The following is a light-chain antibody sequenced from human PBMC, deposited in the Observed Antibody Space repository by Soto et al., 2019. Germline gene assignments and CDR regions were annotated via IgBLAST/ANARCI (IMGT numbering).Light chain of an antibody. CDR3: CTYVGSSTYV. Sequence: QSVLTQPAAGSGSTGRSITISCTGTSSTVGSYNLVSWYQQHPGKAPKLMIYEGIKRPSGVSNRFSGSKSGNTASLTISGLQAEDEADYYCCTYVGSSTYVFGTGTKVTVL. CDR1: SSTVGSYNL. V-gene: IGLV2-23*01. J-gene: IGLJ1*01. CDR2: EGI.